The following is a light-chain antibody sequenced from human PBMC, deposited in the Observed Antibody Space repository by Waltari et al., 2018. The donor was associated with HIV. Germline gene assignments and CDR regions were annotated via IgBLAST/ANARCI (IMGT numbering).Light chain of an antibody. V-gene: IGLV4-69*01. CDR2: LNGDGRN. Sequence: QLVLTQSPSASASLGASVKLTCTLRSGHRRYAIAWHPPPPEKGPRFLMRLNGDGRNITGDGIPDRFSGSSSGTERYLTISSLQSDDEADYYCQTWGTGFLVFGGGTKLTVL. J-gene: IGLJ2*01. CDR3: QTWGTGFLV. CDR1: SGHRRYA.